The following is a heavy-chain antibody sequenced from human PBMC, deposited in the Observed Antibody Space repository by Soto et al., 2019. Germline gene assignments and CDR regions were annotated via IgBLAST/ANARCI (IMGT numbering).Heavy chain of an antibody. D-gene: IGHD3-22*01. CDR1: GYTFTSYA. V-gene: IGHV1-3*01. CDR2: INAGNGNT. Sequence: GASVKVSCKASGYTFTSYAMHWVRQAPGQRLEWMGWINAGNGNTKYSQKFQGRVTITRDTSASTAYMELSSLRSEDTVVYYFVRDYYYDSSGSDAFDIWGQGTMVTVSS. J-gene: IGHJ3*02. CDR3: VRDYYYDSSGSDAFDI.